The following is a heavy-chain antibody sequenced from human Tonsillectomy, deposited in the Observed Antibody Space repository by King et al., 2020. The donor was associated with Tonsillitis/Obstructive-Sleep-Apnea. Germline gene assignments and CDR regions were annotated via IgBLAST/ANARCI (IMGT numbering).Heavy chain of an antibody. CDR2: MNPNSGNT. D-gene: IGHD2-2*02. CDR3: ARFGSSSTSCYIDY. V-gene: IGHV1-8*01. J-gene: IGHJ4*02. Sequence: VQLVQSGAEVKKLGASVKVSCKASGYTFTSYDINWVRQATGQGLEWMGWMNPNSGNTGYAQKFQGRVTMTRNTSISTAYMELSSLRSEDTAVYYCARFGSSSTSCYIDYWGQGTLVTVSS. CDR1: GYTFTSYD.